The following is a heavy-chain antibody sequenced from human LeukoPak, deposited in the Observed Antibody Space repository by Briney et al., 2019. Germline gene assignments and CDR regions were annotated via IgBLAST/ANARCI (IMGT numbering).Heavy chain of an antibody. CDR2: FDPEDGET. V-gene: IGHV1-24*01. CDR3: ATLRYAAVAGIDLPTDY. J-gene: IGHJ4*02. D-gene: IGHD6-19*01. CDR1: GYTLTELS. Sequence: GASVKVSCKVSGYTLTELSMHWVRQAPGKGLEWMGVFDPEDGETIYAQKFQGRVTMTEDTSTDTAYMELSSLRSEDTAVYYCATLRYAAVAGIDLPTDYWGQGTLVTVSS.